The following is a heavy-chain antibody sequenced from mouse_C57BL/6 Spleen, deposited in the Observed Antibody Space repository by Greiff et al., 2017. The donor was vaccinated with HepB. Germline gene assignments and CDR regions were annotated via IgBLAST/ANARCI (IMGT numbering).Heavy chain of an antibody. Sequence: VQLQQSGAELVRPGSSVKLSCKASGYTFTSYWMQWVKQRPIQGLEWIGNIDPSDSETHYNQKFKDKATLTVDKSSSTAYMQLSSLTSEDSAVYYCARADYGSSFFAYWGQGTLVTVSA. D-gene: IGHD1-1*01. CDR2: IDPSDSET. CDR1: GYTFTSYW. J-gene: IGHJ3*01. V-gene: IGHV1-52*01. CDR3: ARADYGSSFFAY.